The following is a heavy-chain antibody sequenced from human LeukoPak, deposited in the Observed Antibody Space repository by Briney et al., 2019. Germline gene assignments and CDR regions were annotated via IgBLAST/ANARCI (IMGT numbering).Heavy chain of an antibody. Sequence: GGSLRLSCAASGFTFNNYAMHWVRQAPGKGLEWVAVISYDGSNKYYGDSVKGRFTISRDNSKNTLYLQMNSLRAEDTAVYNCARDLQWELLAGMGSGYDYWGQGTLVTVSS. CDR1: GFTFNNYA. J-gene: IGHJ4*02. CDR2: ISYDGSNK. CDR3: ARDLQWELLAGMGSGYDY. V-gene: IGHV3-30-3*01. D-gene: IGHD1-26*01.